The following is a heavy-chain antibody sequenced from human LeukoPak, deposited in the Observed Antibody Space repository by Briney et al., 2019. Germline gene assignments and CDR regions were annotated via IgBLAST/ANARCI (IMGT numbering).Heavy chain of an antibody. CDR3: ARDYCSSTSCYHNYYYGMDV. Sequence: SVKVSCKASGGTFSSYTISWVRQAPGQGLEWMGRIIPILGIANYAQKFQGGVTITADKSTSTAYMELSSLRSEDTAVYYCARDYCSSTSCYHNYYYGMDVWGQGTTVTVSS. D-gene: IGHD2-2*01. CDR1: GGTFSSYT. CDR2: IIPILGIA. J-gene: IGHJ6*02. V-gene: IGHV1-69*04.